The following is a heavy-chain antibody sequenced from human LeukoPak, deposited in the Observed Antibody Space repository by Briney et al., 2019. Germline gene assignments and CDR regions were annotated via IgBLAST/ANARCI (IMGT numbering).Heavy chain of an antibody. CDR1: GLTCSNYE. J-gene: IGHJ4*02. Sequence: PGGSLRLAGAASGLTCSNYEMNDVRQTAGKGLECVSFISDNFNSKSCVDSVRVRFVISRENSNTSLFLQMNNERVLDTVVYYCARARIAAPLLDYWGPGTLVSVSS. D-gene: IGHD6-13*01. V-gene: IGHV3-48*03. CDR3: ARARIAAPLLDY. CDR2: ISDNFNSK.